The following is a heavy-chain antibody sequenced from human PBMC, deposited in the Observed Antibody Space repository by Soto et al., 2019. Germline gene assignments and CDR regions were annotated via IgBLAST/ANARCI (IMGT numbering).Heavy chain of an antibody. J-gene: IGHJ6*02. V-gene: IGHV1-69*13. Sequence: SVKVSCKASGGTFSSYAISWVRQAPGQGLEWMGGIIPTFGTANYAQKFQGRVTITADESTSTAYMELSSLRSEDTAVYYCASTKRFRRLDHIVVVPAAIPGPWDYYYGMDVWGQGTTVTVSS. CDR1: GGTFSSYA. CDR3: ASTKRFRRLDHIVVVPAAIPGPWDYYYGMDV. D-gene: IGHD2-2*02. CDR2: IIPTFGTA.